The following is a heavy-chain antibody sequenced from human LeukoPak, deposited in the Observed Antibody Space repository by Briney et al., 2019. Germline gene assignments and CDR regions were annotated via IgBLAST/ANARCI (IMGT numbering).Heavy chain of an antibody. D-gene: IGHD3-10*01. CDR2: INNSGST. J-gene: IGHJ4*02. Sequence: PSETLSLTCAVYGGSFSDYYWSWIRQPPGKGLEWIGEINNSGSTNYNPSLKSRVSISVATSKNQFSLNLSSVTAADTAVYYCARGDFFVGGVVRGSTMGYWGQGTLVTVSS. CDR1: GGSFSDYY. CDR3: ARGDFFVGGVVRGSTMGY. V-gene: IGHV4-34*01.